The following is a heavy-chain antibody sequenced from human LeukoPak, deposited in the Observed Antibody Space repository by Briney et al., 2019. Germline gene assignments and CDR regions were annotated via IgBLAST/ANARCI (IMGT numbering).Heavy chain of an antibody. CDR1: GFTFRSYA. CDR3: AKEEAYYYDSSGYHYRMLDY. Sequence: GGSLRLSCAVSGFTFRSYAMNWVRQAPGKGLEWVSAITADGSSTHYTISVKGRFTISRDNSKNTLYLQMNSLRAEDTAVYYCAKEEAYYYDSSGYHYRMLDYWGQGTLVTVSS. D-gene: IGHD3-22*01. J-gene: IGHJ4*02. CDR2: ITADGSST. V-gene: IGHV3-23*01.